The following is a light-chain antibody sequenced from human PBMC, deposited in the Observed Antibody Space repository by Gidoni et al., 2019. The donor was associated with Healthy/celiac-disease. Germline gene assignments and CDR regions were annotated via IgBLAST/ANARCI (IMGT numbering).Light chain of an antibody. Sequence: QAGLSPPPSLSASPGASASLPCTLRSGINVGTYRIYWYQQKPGSPPQFLLRYKSDSDNQQGSGVPSRFSGSKDASANAGILLISGLQSEDEADYYCMIWHSSAWVFGGGTKLTVL. J-gene: IGLJ3*02. CDR1: SGINVGTYR. CDR3: MIWHSSAWV. CDR2: YKSDSDN. V-gene: IGLV5-45*01.